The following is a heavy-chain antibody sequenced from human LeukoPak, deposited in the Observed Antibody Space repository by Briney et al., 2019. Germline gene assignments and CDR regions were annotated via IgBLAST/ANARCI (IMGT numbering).Heavy chain of an antibody. D-gene: IGHD3-10*01. J-gene: IGHJ5*02. Sequence: PGGSLILSCAASGFTFSSYSMNWVRQAPGKGLEWVSSISSSSSYIYYADSVKGRFTISRDNDKNSLYLQMNSLRADDTAVYYRARGSGSGSYYSSPWGQGTLVTVSS. V-gene: IGHV3-21*01. CDR1: GFTFSSYS. CDR2: ISSSSSYI. CDR3: ARGSGSGSYYSSP.